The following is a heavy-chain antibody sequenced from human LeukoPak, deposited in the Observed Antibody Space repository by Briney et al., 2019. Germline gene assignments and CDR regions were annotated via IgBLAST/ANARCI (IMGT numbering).Heavy chain of an antibody. J-gene: IGHJ4*02. Sequence: GGSLRLSCAASGFTFSSYSMNWVRQAPGKGLEWVSYISGSSSSIYYADSEKGRFTISRDNAKNSLYLQMNSLRAEDTAVYYCARDSSMMVRGVCDYWGQGTLVTGSS. V-gene: IGHV3-48*01. CDR3: ARDSSMMVRGVCDY. CDR1: GFTFSSYS. CDR2: ISGSSSSI. D-gene: IGHD3-10*01.